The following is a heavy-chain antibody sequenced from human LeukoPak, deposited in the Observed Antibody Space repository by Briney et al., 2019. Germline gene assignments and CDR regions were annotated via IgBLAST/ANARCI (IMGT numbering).Heavy chain of an antibody. CDR1: GDSISSGDYY. D-gene: IGHD6-13*01. V-gene: IGHV4-31*03. CDR3: ARVREATIAPFFDY. J-gene: IGHJ4*02. CDR2: IYYNGTT. Sequence: SETLSLTCTVSGDSISSGDYYWTWLRQHPGKGLEWIGCIYYNGTTYYNLSLKSRVIISADTSKNHFSLKLSSVTAADTAVYYCARVREATIAPFFDYWGQGILVTVSS.